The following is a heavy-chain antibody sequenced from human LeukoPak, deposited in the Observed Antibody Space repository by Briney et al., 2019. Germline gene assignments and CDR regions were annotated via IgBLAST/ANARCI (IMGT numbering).Heavy chain of an antibody. J-gene: IGHJ4*02. Sequence: PSETLSLTCTVSGGSISSSSYYWGWIRQPPGKGLEWIGSIYYSGSTYYNPSLKSRVTISVDTSKNQFSLKLSSVTAADTAVYYCARIRPRRFYDILTGYYTPDYWGQGTLVTVSS. CDR2: IYYSGST. CDR1: GGSISSSSYY. CDR3: ARIRPRRFYDILTGYYTPDY. D-gene: IGHD3-9*01. V-gene: IGHV4-39*01.